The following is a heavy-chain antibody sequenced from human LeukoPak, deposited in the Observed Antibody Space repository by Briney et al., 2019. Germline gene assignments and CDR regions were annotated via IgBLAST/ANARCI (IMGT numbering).Heavy chain of an antibody. D-gene: IGHD4-17*01. J-gene: IGHJ5*02. CDR2: VYYSGST. CDR3: ARDPRNYGDYRGWFDP. CDR1: GGSICSYY. V-gene: IGHV4-59*12. Sequence: SETLSLTCTVSGGSICSYYWSWIRQPPGKGLEWIGYVYYSGSTNYNPSLKSRVTISVDTSKNQFSLKLSSVTAADTAVYYCARDPRNYGDYRGWFDPWGQGTLVTVSS.